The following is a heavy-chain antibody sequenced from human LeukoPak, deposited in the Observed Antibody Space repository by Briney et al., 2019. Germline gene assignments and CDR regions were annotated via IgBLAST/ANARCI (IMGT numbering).Heavy chain of an antibody. Sequence: SETLSLTCTVSGGSISSSNYCWGWIRQPPGKGLEWIGAIYYSGSTYYNLSLKSRVTISIDTSKNQFSLKLSSVTAADTAMYYCARYPAYYYDSSGFYLYYFDYWGQGTLVTVSS. V-gene: IGHV4-39*07. J-gene: IGHJ4*02. CDR2: IYYSGST. D-gene: IGHD3-22*01. CDR1: GGSISSSNYC. CDR3: ARYPAYYYDSSGFYLYYFDY.